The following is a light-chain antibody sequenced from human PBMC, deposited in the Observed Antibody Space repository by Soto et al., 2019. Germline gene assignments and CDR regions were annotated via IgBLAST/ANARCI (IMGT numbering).Light chain of an antibody. CDR1: QSVSSN. Sequence: EIVMTQSPATLSLSPGERATLSCRASQSVSSNLAWYQQKPGQAPRLLIFGATTRTTGIPARFSGSGSGREYKITIISRKSEDVAVYYCQQYINWPRTFGQGTKVEIK. CDR2: GAT. V-gene: IGKV3-15*01. CDR3: QQYINWPRT. J-gene: IGKJ1*01.